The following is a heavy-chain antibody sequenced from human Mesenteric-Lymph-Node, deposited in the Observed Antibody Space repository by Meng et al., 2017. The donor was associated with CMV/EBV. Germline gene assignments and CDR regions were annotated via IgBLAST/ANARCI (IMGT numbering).Heavy chain of an antibody. V-gene: IGHV4-34*01. J-gene: IGHJ4*02. CDR3: AREENTMVRGVFDY. Sequence: GSLRLSCGVYYGSFSGYYWSWIRQSPGKGLEWIGEINHSGNTNYNPSLKSRVTISVDTSKNQFSLKLNSVTAADTAVYYCAREENTMVRGVFDYWGQGTLVTVSS. D-gene: IGHD3-10*01. CDR2: INHSGNT. CDR1: YGSFSGYY.